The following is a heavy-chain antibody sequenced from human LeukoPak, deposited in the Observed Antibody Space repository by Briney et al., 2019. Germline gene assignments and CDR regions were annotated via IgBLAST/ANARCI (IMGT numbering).Heavy chain of an antibody. D-gene: IGHD6-19*01. CDR2: INHSGSP. Sequence: SETLSLTCAVYGGSFSGYYWSWIRQPPGKGLEWIGEINHSGSPNSNPSLKSRVTISVDMSKNQFSLKLSSVTAADTAVYYCARGYGGSGRYEKTRTVRDHYYYYYGMGVWGQGTTVTVSS. V-gene: IGHV4-34*01. CDR3: ARGYGGSGRYEKTRTVRDHYYYYYGMGV. CDR1: GGSFSGYY. J-gene: IGHJ6*02.